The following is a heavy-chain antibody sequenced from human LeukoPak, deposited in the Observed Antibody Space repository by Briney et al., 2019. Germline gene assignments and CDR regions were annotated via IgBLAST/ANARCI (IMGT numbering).Heavy chain of an antibody. CDR1: GYTFTSYG. CDR2: ISAYNGNT. CDR3: ARVVGDSSGYYFGDLDY. J-gene: IGHJ4*02. D-gene: IGHD3-22*01. V-gene: IGHV1-18*01. Sequence: ASVKVSCKASGYTFTSYGISWVRQAPGQGLEWMGWISAYNGNTNYAQKLQGRVTMTTDTSTSTAYMELRSLGSDDTAVYYCARVVGDSSGYYFGDLDYWRQGTLVTVSS.